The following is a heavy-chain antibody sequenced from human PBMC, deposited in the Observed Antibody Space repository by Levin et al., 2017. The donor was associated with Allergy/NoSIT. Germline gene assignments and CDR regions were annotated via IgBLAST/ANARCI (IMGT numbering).Heavy chain of an antibody. CDR2: INHSGST. J-gene: IGHJ3*02. Sequence: LSQTLSLTCAVYGGSFSGYYWSWIRQPPGKGLEWIGEINHSGSTNYNPSLKSRVTISVDTSKNQFSLKLSSVTAADTAVYYCARASRRNIVVVPAAKGAFDIWGQGTMVTVSS. CDR1: GGSFSGYY. V-gene: IGHV4-34*01. CDR3: ARASRRNIVVVPAAKGAFDI. D-gene: IGHD2-2*01.